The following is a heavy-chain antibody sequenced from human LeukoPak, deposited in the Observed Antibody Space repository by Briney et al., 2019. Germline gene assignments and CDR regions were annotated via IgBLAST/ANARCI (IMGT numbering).Heavy chain of an antibody. J-gene: IGHJ4*02. CDR1: GYTFTSYG. V-gene: IGHV1-18*01. CDR2: ISAYNGNT. D-gene: IGHD6-19*01. CDR3: ARGGWLVLAYIEYYFDY. Sequence: ASVKVSCKASGYTFTSYGISWVRQAPGQGLEWMGWISAYNGNTNYAQKFQGRVTMTRDTSTSTVYMELSSLRSEDTAVYYCARGGWLVLAYIEYYFDYWGQGTLVTVSS.